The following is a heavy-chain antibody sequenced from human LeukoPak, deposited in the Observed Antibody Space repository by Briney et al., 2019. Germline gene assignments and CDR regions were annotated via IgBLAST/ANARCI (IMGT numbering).Heavy chain of an antibody. D-gene: IGHD3-3*01. CDR2: IYYSGST. J-gene: IGHJ6*03. Sequence: SETLSLTCTVFGGSISSGGYYWSWIRQHPGKGLEWIGYIYYSGSTYYNPSLKSRVTISVDTSKNQFSLKLSSVTAADTAVYYCARGMSVFGVVRKTYYYYMDVWGKGTTVTVSS. CDR3: ARGMSVFGVVRKTYYYYMDV. CDR1: GGSISSGGYY. V-gene: IGHV4-31*03.